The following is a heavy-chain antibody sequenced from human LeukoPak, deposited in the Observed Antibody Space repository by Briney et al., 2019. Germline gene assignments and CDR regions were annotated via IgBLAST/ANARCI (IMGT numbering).Heavy chain of an antibody. Sequence: KPGGSLRLSCAASGFTFSSAWMGWVRQAPGKGLEWVGRIKSKTDGGTTDYAAPVKVRFTISRDDSKTTLYLQMSSLEIEDTAVYYCTTDRGRTELPLFASWGQGTLVTVSS. CDR2: IKSKTDGGTT. V-gene: IGHV3-15*01. CDR1: GFTFSSAW. D-gene: IGHD1-26*01. CDR3: TTDRGRTELPLFAS. J-gene: IGHJ5*01.